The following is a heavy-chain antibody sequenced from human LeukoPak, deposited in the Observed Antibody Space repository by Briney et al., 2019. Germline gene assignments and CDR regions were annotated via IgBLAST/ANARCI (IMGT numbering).Heavy chain of an antibody. J-gene: IGHJ4*02. CDR3: ARGSYIAARPIPFDY. CDR1: GGTFSSYA. D-gene: IGHD6-6*01. V-gene: IGHV1-69*05. Sequence: SAKVSCKASGGTFSSYAISWVRQAPGQGLEWMGGIIPIFGTANYAQKFQGRVTITTDESTSTAYMELSSLRSEDTAVYYCARGSYIAARPIPFDYWGQGTLVTVSS. CDR2: IIPIFGTA.